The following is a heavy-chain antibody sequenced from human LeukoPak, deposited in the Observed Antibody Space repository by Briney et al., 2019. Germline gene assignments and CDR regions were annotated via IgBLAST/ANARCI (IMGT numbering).Heavy chain of an antibody. CDR2: IYHSGST. Sequence: PSETLSLTCTVSGGSISSYYWSWIRQPPGKGLEWIGYIYHSGSTYYNPSLKSRVTISVDRSKNQFSLKLSSVTAADTAVYYCARENIAAGTLWGQGTLVTVSS. CDR1: GGSISSYY. V-gene: IGHV4-59*12. D-gene: IGHD6-13*01. J-gene: IGHJ4*02. CDR3: ARENIAAGTL.